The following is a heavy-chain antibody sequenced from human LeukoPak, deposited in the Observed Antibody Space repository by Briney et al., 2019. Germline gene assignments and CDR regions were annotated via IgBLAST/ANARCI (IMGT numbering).Heavy chain of an antibody. J-gene: IGHJ5*02. CDR1: GYTFTGYY. CDR3: ARDRSTSSIKFDP. CDR2: INPNSGGT. Sequence: ASVKVSCKASGYTFTGYYMYWVRQAPGQGLEWMGWINPNSGGTNYAQKFQGRVTMTRDTSISTAYMELSRLRSDDTAVYYCARDRSTSSIKFDPWGQGTLVTVSS. D-gene: IGHD2-2*01. V-gene: IGHV1-2*02.